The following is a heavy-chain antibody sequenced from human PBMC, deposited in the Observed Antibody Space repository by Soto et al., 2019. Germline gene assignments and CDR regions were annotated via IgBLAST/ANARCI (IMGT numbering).Heavy chain of an antibody. Sequence: ASVKVSCKASGYTFTRYTMDWVRQAPGQRLDWMGWISPDNGNTKSSQKFQDRVIITRDTSASTAYMDLSSLRSEDTAVYYCARGIATGQLDPWGQGTLVTVSS. D-gene: IGHD2-15*01. CDR1: GYTFTRYT. CDR2: ISPDNGNT. J-gene: IGHJ5*02. V-gene: IGHV1-3*01. CDR3: ARGIATGQLDP.